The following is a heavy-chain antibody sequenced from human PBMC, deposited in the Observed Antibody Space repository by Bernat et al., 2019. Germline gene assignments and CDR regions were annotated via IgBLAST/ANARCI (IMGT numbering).Heavy chain of an antibody. D-gene: IGHD3-10*01. J-gene: IGHJ6*02. CDR2: ISGSGGST. CDR3: AKIAPPYGSGSYYNTYEYYYYYYGMDV. CDR1: GFTFSSYA. Sequence: EVQLLESGGGLVQPGGSLRLSCAASGFTFSSYAMSWVRQAPGKGLEWVSAISGSGGSTYYADSVKGRFTISRDNSKNTLYLQMNSLRAEDTAVYYCAKIAPPYGSGSYYNTYEYYYYYYGMDVWGQGTTVTVSS. V-gene: IGHV3-23*01.